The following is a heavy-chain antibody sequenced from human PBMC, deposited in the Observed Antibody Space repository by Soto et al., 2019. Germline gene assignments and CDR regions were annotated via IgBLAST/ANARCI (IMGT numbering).Heavy chain of an antibody. D-gene: IGHD3-16*01. CDR3: VKTWPRHNYGPDH. CDR1: GFTLNNFG. V-gene: IGHV3-23*01. CDR2: ISDTGGRT. Sequence: EVQLLESGGGLVQPEGSLTLSCAASGFTLNNFGMSWVRQGPGKGLEWVSSISDTGGRTFYADSVKGRSAIIRDNPQNNLNLQMVSLRVEAKPIYYWVKTWPRHNYGPDHWGQGALVTVFS. J-gene: IGHJ4*02.